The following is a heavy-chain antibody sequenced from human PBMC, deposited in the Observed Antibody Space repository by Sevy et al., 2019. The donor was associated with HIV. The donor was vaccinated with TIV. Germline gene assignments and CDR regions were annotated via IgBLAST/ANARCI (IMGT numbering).Heavy chain of an antibody. Sequence: GGSLRLSCEASGFTFNNYGIHWVRQAPGTGLEWVALISFDGDNEYYTDSVKGRFIISRESSRNKVYLHMNSLRPEDTAVYYCAKDYRYCSGGACHSEGFFDSWGQGILVTVSS. CDR1: GFTFNNYG. V-gene: IGHV3-30*18. CDR3: AKDYRYCSGGACHSEGFFDS. CDR2: ISFDGDNE. J-gene: IGHJ4*02. D-gene: IGHD2-15*01.